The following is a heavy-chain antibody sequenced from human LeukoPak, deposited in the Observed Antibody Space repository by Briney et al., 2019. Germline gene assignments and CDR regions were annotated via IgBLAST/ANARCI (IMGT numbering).Heavy chain of an antibody. Sequence: SETLSLTCAVYGGSFSGYYWSWIRQPPGKGLEWIGEINHSGSTNYNPSLKSRVTISVDTSKNQFSLKLSSVTAADTAVYYCASILYDSSGYYVEGIDYWGQGTLVTVSS. CDR2: INHSGST. CDR1: GGSFSGYY. V-gene: IGHV4-34*01. CDR3: ASILYDSSGYYVEGIDY. D-gene: IGHD3-22*01. J-gene: IGHJ4*02.